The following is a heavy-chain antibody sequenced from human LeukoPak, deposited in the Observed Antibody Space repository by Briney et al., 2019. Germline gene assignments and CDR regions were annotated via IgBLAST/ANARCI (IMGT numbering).Heavy chain of an antibody. V-gene: IGHV4-31*03. J-gene: IGHJ3*02. CDR1: GVSVSDGRYY. Sequence: PSETLSLTCSVSGVSVSDGRYYWTWIRQHPGKGLEWIGYKYYSGSAKYNPSRKSRLTISIDTSKIQFSLHLSSVTAADTATYYCATPYCSSISCLDVFNMWGQGTRVTVSS. D-gene: IGHD2-2*01. CDR2: KYYSGSA. CDR3: ATPYCSSISCLDVFNM.